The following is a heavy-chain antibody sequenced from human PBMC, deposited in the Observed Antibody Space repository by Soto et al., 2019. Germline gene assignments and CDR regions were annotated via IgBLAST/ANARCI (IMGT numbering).Heavy chain of an antibody. CDR2: IYPVDSDN. D-gene: IGHD6-19*01. Sequence: ESLTVSLKPCGYRFASYWIGRVLQMPGKGLEWMGIIYPVDSDNRYSPSFQCQVTISADKSISTAYLQWRSLKASDTAMYYCARRSSGWYAYGMDVWGQGTTVTMSS. J-gene: IGHJ6*02. CDR1: GYRFASYW. V-gene: IGHV5-51*01. CDR3: ARRSSGWYAYGMDV.